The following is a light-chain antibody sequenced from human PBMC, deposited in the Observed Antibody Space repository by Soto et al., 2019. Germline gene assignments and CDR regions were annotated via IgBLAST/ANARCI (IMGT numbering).Light chain of an antibody. CDR3: CSYAGSYTYV. J-gene: IGLJ1*01. V-gene: IGLV2-11*01. CDR1: SSDVGGYNH. Sequence: QSALTQPASVSGSPGQSITISCTGTSSDVGGYNHVSWYQQYPGKAPELMIYDVSKRPSGVPDRFSGSKSGNTASLTISGLQAEDEADYYCCSYAGSYTYVFGTGTKLTVL. CDR2: DVS.